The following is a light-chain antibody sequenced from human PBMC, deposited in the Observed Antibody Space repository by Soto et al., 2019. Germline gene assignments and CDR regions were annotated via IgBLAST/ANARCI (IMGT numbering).Light chain of an antibody. CDR3: QHYSQWSLT. CDR1: QSVDST. Sequence: EIVMTQSPATLSASPGERATLSCRASQSVDSTLAWYQQKPGQAPRLLIYGASTRVTGIPARFSGSGSGTEFTLTISSLQSEDFAVYYCQHYSQWSLTFGGGTKVEIK. CDR2: GAS. V-gene: IGKV3-15*01. J-gene: IGKJ4*01.